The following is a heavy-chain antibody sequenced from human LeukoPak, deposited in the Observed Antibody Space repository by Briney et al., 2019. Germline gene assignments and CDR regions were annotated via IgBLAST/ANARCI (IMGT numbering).Heavy chain of an antibody. CDR3: VGDGGGFFWFYF. D-gene: IGHD2/OR15-2a*01. Sequence: SETLSLTCTVSRASVSSSNYYRGWLRQPPGKGLEWIGTIYPSGTTYYNPSLKSRVTISEDTSKGQLSLKLTSETTADTAMYFWVGDGGGFFWFYFWGQGTLVTVSS. CDR2: IYPSGTT. J-gene: IGHJ4*01. V-gene: IGHV4-39*07. CDR1: RASVSSSNYY.